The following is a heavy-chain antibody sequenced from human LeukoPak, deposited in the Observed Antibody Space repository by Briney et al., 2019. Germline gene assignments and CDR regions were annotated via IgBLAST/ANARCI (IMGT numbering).Heavy chain of an antibody. CDR2: IYSGGST. Sequence: GGSLRLSCAASGFTVSSNYMSWVRQAPGKGLEWVSVIYSGGSTYYADSVKGRFTISRDNSKNTLFLQMNSLRAEETAVYYCAKSTSFYGSGSYDYWGQGTLVTVSS. CDR3: AKSTSFYGSGSYDY. D-gene: IGHD3-10*01. CDR1: GFTVSSNY. V-gene: IGHV3-53*01. J-gene: IGHJ4*02.